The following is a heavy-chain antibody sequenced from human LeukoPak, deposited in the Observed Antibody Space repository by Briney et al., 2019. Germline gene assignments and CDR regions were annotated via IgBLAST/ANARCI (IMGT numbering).Heavy chain of an antibody. V-gene: IGHV1-2*02. CDR1: GYTFTGYN. J-gene: IGHJ4*02. CDR3: ARTPPITMVRGALYYFDY. D-gene: IGHD3-10*01. Sequence: GASVKVSCKASGYTFTGYNIHWVRQAPGQGLEWMGWINPNSGGTNYAQKFQGRVTMTRDTSISTAYMELSRLRSDDTAVYYCARTPPITMVRGALYYFDYWGQGTLVTVSS. CDR2: INPNSGGT.